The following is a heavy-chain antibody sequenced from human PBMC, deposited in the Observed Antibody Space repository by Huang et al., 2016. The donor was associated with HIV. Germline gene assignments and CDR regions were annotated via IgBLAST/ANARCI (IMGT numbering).Heavy chain of an antibody. CDR3: ARTEMEYYYGSSGYYPDY. CDR2: ISGTSSNI. D-gene: IGHD3-22*01. Sequence: EVQLVESGGALVQPGGSLKLSCVVSGFDFSKYSMNWVRQAPGKGLEWVSYISGTSSNIYYADSWKGLFTISRDNAKNSVFLQMRSLRAEDTALYYCARTEMEYYYGSSGYYPDYWGQGTQVTVSS. V-gene: IGHV3-48*01. J-gene: IGHJ4*02. CDR1: GFDFSKYS.